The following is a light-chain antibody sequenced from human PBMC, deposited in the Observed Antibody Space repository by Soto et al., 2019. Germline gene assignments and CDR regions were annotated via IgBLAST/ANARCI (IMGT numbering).Light chain of an antibody. J-gene: IGLJ1*01. CDR2: DVS. V-gene: IGLV2-14*01. CDR1: SRDVGGYNY. CDR3: NSYTSSSTLYV. Sequence: QSVLTQPASVSGSPGQSITISCTGTSRDVGGYNYVSWYQQHPGKTPKLMIYDVSNRPSGVSNRFSGSKSGNTASLTISGLQAEDEADYYCNSYTSSSTLYVYGTGTKVTV.